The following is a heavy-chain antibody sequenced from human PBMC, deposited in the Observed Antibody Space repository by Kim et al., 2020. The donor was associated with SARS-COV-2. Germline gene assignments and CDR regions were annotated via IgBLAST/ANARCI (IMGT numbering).Heavy chain of an antibody. J-gene: IGHJ4*02. CDR2: IYYSGST. V-gene: IGHV4-59*08. CDR3: ARHVTRYHYFDY. Sequence: SETLSLTCTVSGGSISSYYWSWIRQPPGKGLEWIGYIYYSGSTNYNPSLKSRVTISVDTSKNQFSLKLSSVTAADTAVYYCARHVTRYHYFDYWGQGTLVTVSS. D-gene: IGHD2-15*01. CDR1: GGSISSYY.